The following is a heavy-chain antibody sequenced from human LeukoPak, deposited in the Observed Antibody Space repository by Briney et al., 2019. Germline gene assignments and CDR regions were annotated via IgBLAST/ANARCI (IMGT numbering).Heavy chain of an antibody. CDR1: GGSISSSSYY. V-gene: IGHV4-39*01. J-gene: IGHJ2*01. Sequence: PSETLSLTCTVSGGSISSSSYYWGWIRQPPGKGLEWIGSIYYSGSTYYNPSLKSRVTISVDTSKNQFSLKLSSVTAADTAVYYCARLTKSAAAGPHWYFDLWGRGTLVTVSS. CDR3: ARLTKSAAAGPHWYFDL. D-gene: IGHD6-13*01. CDR2: IYYSGST.